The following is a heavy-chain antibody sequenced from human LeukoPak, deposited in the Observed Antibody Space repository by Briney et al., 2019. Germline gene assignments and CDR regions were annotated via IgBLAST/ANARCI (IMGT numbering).Heavy chain of an antibody. CDR2: INPNSGGT. V-gene: IGHV1-2*02. J-gene: IGHJ5*02. D-gene: IGHD3-10*01. CDR3: ARDSTLGVTMVRGGWFDP. CDR1: GYTFTGYY. Sequence: ASVKVSCKASGYTFTGYYMHWVRQAPGQGLEWMGWINPNSGGTNYAQKFQGRVTMTRDTSISTAYMELSRLRSDDTAVYYCARDSTLGVTMVRGGWFDPWGQGTLVTVSS.